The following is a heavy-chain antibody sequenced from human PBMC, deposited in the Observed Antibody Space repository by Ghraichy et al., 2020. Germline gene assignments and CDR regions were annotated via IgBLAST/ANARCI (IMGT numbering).Heavy chain of an antibody. CDR2: IHSDANSAT. D-gene: IGHD3-3*01. Sequence: GGSLRLSCAASGFTFSSYWMHWVRQTPGKGLVWVSHIHSDANSATTYADSVKGRFTISRDNAKNTVYLQMNSLRAEDTAVYYCTRGGITMNAFDIWGQGTMVTVSS. J-gene: IGHJ3*02. V-gene: IGHV3-74*03. CDR3: TRGGITMNAFDI. CDR1: GFTFSSYW.